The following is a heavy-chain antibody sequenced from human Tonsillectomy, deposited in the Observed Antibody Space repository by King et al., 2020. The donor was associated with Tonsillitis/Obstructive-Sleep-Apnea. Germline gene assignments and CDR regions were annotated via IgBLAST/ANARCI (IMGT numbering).Heavy chain of an antibody. D-gene: IGHD4-11*01. J-gene: IGHJ5*01. Sequence: VQLVESGGGLVKPGGSLRLSCAASGFTFSDYYMSWIRQAPGKGLEWVSYISSSSSYTNYADSVKGRFTISRDNAKNSLYLQMNSLRAEDTAVYYCARVDDYSNYGWFDSWGQGTLVTVSS. CDR1: GFTFSDYY. CDR3: ARVDDYSNYGWFDS. V-gene: IGHV3-11*05. CDR2: ISSSSSYT.